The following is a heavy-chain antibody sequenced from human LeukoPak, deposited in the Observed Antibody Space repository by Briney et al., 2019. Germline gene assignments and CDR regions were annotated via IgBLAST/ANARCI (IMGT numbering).Heavy chain of an antibody. CDR1: GVSISNTVYY. CDR3: ATTSGYRNYYYYYIDV. V-gene: IGHV4-39*01. D-gene: IGHD3-22*01. Sequence: SETLSLTCTVSGVSISNTVYYWGWIRQAPAKGLEWIGTSFDGGNSYYNPSLKSRVTMSVDGSKNQFSLTLASVTAADTAVYYCATTSGYRNYYYYYIDVWGKGTTVTVSS. CDR2: SFDGGNS. J-gene: IGHJ6*03.